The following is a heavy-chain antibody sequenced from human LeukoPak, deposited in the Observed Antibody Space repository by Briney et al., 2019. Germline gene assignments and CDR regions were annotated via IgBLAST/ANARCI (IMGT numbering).Heavy chain of an antibody. Sequence: GGSLRLSCAASGFTFSSYAMSWVRQAPGKGLEWVSSISNSGDFTYYADSVKGRFTNSRDNSQNTLYLQVNSLRAEDTALYYCAKEETNSWYDAFDIWGQGTMVTVSS. CDR2: ISNSGDFT. CDR3: AKEETNSWYDAFDI. J-gene: IGHJ3*02. CDR1: GFTFSSYA. V-gene: IGHV3-23*01. D-gene: IGHD2/OR15-2a*01.